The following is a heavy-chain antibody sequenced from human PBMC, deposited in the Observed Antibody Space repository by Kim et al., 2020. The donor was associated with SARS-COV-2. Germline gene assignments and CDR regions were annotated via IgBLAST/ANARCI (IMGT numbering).Heavy chain of an antibody. J-gene: IGHJ5*02. CDR2: T. D-gene: IGHD6-13*01. CDR3: GRDWAAGTGST. Sequence: TDSTPSLESRVTISVDTAKNQFSLKRSSVTAADTAVYYCGRDWAAGTGSTWGQGTLVTVSS. V-gene: IGHV4-31*02.